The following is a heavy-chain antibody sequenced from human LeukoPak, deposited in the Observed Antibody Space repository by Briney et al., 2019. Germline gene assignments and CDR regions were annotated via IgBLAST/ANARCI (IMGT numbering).Heavy chain of an antibody. V-gene: IGHV4-39*06. D-gene: IGHD3-22*01. CDR2: IYYSGST. CDR1: GGSISSSSYH. J-gene: IGHJ4*02. CDR3: ASLHYYDSSGYWDYFDY. Sequence: SETLSLTCTVSGGSISSSSYHWGWIRQPPEKGLEWIGSIYYSGSTYYNPSLKSRVTISVDTSKNQFPLKLSSVTAADTAVYYCASLHYYDSSGYWDYFDYWGQGTLVTVSS.